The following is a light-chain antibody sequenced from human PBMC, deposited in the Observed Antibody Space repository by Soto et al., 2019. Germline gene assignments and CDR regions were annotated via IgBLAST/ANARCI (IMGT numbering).Light chain of an antibody. CDR3: QQSYSTAWT. J-gene: IGKJ1*01. V-gene: IGKV1-39*01. CDR2: DAS. CDR1: QSISSY. Sequence: DIQMTQSPSSLSASVGDRVTITCRASQSISSYLNWYQQKPGKAPKLLIYDASSLQSGVPSRFSGSGSGTDCTVTISNQQPEDVATYDCQQSYSTAWTFGQATKVVIK.